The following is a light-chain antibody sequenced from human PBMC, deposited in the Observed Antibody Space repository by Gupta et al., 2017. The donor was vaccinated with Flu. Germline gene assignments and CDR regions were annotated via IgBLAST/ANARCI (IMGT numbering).Light chain of an antibody. CDR2: QVS. CDR3: SSYTTGSSV. CDR1: NSDVGYYNY. J-gene: IGLJ2*01. V-gene: IGLV2-14*01. Sequence: QSALTQPAPVFGSPGQSVTISCTGTNSDVGYYNYVSWYQQHPGKAPKLIIFQVSTRPPGVSNRFSGSKSANTASLTISGLQAEDEADYYCSSYTTGSSVFGGGTKLTVL.